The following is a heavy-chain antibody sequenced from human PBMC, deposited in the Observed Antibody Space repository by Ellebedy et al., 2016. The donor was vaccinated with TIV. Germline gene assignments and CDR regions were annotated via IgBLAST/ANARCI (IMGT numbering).Heavy chain of an antibody. CDR1: GYTFTSYD. Sequence: AASVKVSCKASGYTFTSYDINWMRQATGQGLEWMAWMNPNSGHTGYAQKFQGRVTMTRNTSISTAYMELSSLRSEDTAVYYWARAWDTGKAPNYYYGMDVWGQGTTVTVSS. J-gene: IGHJ6*02. CDR2: MNPNSGHT. CDR3: ARAWDTGKAPNYYYGMDV. V-gene: IGHV1-8*01. D-gene: IGHD5-18*01.